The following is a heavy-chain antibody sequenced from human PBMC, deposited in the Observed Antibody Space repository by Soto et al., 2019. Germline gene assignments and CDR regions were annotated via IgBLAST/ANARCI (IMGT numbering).Heavy chain of an antibody. CDR1: GFTLGRYG. J-gene: IGHJ4*02. Sequence: EVQLLESGGGLVQPGGSLRLSCAASGFTLGRYGMSWVRQAPGKGLEWVSSISTTGRYIYYADSMAGRFTISRDNAKNSLYLQINSLRGEDTAVYYCAAGTDTAMEQGADYWGQGTLVTVSS. V-gene: IGHV3-21*02. D-gene: IGHD5-18*01. CDR2: ISTTGRYI. CDR3: AAGTDTAMEQGADY.